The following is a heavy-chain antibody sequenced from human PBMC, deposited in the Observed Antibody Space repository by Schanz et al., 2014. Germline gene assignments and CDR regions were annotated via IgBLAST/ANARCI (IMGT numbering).Heavy chain of an antibody. J-gene: IGHJ3*02. Sequence: EVQLAESGGGLVQPGGSLRLSCTASGFTFSSYAMSWVRQAPGKGLEWVSAISGSGGSTYYADSVKGRFTISRDNSKNTLYLQMNSLRAEDTAVYYCAKGRFGELSAFDIWGQGTMVTVSS. CDR3: AKGRFGELSAFDI. CDR1: GFTFSSYA. D-gene: IGHD3-10*01. V-gene: IGHV3-23*04. CDR2: ISGSGGST.